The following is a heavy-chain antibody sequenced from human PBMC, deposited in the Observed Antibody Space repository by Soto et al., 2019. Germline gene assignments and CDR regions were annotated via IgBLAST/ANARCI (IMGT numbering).Heavy chain of an antibody. Sequence: SETLSLTCSVSGDSISSDGYHWNWIRQHPGKGLEWIGYINYTGTTHLNRSLKSRVTISLDTSKNQFSLKLSSVTAADTAIYYCARGFWSGYPDTFDYWGQGTLVTVSS. J-gene: IGHJ4*02. CDR3: ARGFWSGYPDTFDY. V-gene: IGHV4-31*03. D-gene: IGHD3-3*01. CDR1: GDSISSDGYH. CDR2: INYTGTT.